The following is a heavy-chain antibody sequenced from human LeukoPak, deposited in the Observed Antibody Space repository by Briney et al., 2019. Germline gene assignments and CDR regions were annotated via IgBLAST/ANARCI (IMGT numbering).Heavy chain of an antibody. V-gene: IGHV3-48*01. J-gene: IGHJ4*02. CDR2: SSSSSGAT. Sequence: PGGSLRLSCAASGFTLSNYGMSWLRQAPGKGLEWVSYSSSSSGATYYADSVKGRFTISRDNAKNSLSLQMICLRSEDTAVYYCAKGMPDMAYFDCWGQGTLVTVSS. CDR3: AKGMPDMAYFDC. CDR1: GFTLSNYG. D-gene: IGHD5-18*01.